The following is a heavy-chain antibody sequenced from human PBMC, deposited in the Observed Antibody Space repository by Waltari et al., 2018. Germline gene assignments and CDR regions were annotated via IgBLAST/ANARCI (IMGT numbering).Heavy chain of an antibody. CDR3: ARLGRGLNYYDSSGYYDPPYYFDY. D-gene: IGHD3-22*01. CDR2: IYYSGST. J-gene: IGHJ4*02. Sequence: QLQLQESGPGLVKPSETLSLTCTVSGGSISSSSYHWRWIRQPPGKGLEWLGSIYYSGSTYYNPSLKSRVTISVDTSKNQFSLKLSSVTAADTAVYYCARLGRGLNYYDSSGYYDPPYYFDYWGQGTLVTVSS. V-gene: IGHV4-39*01. CDR1: GGSISSSSYH.